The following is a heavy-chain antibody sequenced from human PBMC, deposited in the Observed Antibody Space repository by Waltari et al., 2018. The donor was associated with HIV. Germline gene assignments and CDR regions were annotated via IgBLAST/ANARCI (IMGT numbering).Heavy chain of an antibody. J-gene: IGHJ3*01. CDR2: ATGRGVT. CDR3: ARVGPADGGTFDL. CDR1: AARLISLY. D-gene: IGHD3-16*01. Sequence: VQIKQWSAAGLVKPSETLSLTRAIYAARLISLYWVCLSQAPGEGLEWIAEATGRGVTNYIPSLKSRVTVSVDISYSHISLKLASVTAADAAIYYCARVGPADGGTFDLWGPGTKIRVSS. V-gene: IGHV4-34*01.